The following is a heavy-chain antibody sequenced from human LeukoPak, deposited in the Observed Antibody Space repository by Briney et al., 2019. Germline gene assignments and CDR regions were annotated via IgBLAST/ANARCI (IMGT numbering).Heavy chain of an antibody. CDR2: IYYTGST. CDR1: GGSITSYY. D-gene: IGHD6-6*01. J-gene: IGHJ3*02. Sequence: SETLSLTCTVSGGSITSYYWSWIRQPPGQGLEWIGYIYYTGSTNYNPSLKGRVTISGDTSKNQFSLKLSSVTAADTAVYYCARVVQYSLYNVFDIWGQGTMVTVSS. V-gene: IGHV4-59*01. CDR3: ARVVQYSLYNVFDI.